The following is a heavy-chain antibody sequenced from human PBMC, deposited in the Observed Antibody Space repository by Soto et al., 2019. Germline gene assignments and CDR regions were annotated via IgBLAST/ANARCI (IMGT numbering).Heavy chain of an antibody. D-gene: IGHD2-8*01. CDR1: GFTFSRHG. CDR2: ISDDGRKI. V-gene: IGHV3-30*03. CDR3: ARDSRQWALDY. J-gene: IGHJ4*02. Sequence: QVLLVESGGGVVQPGRSLRLSCAASGFTFSRHGTHWVRQAPGKGLEWVAVISDDGRKINYADSVKGRFTISRDNSKNTLYLQMNSLKVADTAVYYCARDSRQWALDYWGQGTLVTVSS.